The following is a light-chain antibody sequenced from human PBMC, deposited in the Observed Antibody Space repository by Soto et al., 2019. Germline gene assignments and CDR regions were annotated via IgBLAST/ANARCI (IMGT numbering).Light chain of an antibody. Sequence: QSVLTQPPSASGTPGLRVTISCSGSNSNIGSNTVNWYHQLPGTAPKLLIYSNNQRPSGVPDRFSGSKSGTSASLVISGLQSDDEADYYCAAWDDSLSGLVFGGGTQLTVL. CDR1: NSNIGSNT. CDR3: AAWDDSLSGLV. V-gene: IGLV1-44*01. J-gene: IGLJ2*01. CDR2: SNN.